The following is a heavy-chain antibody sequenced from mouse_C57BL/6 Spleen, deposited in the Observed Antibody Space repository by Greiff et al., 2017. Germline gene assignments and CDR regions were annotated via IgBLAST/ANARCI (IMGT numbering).Heavy chain of an antibody. CDR2: INPSSGYT. Sequence: LQESGAELARPGASVKMSCKASGYTFTSYTMHWVKQRPGQGLEWIGYINPSSGYTKYNQKFKDKATLTADKSSSTAYMQLSSLTSEDSAVYYCARRTGDYAMDYWGQGTSVTVSS. D-gene: IGHD4-1*01. V-gene: IGHV1-4*01. J-gene: IGHJ4*01. CDR3: ARRTGDYAMDY. CDR1: GYTFTSYT.